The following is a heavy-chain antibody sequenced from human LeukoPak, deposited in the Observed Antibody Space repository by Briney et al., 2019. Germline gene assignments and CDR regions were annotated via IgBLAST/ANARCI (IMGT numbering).Heavy chain of an antibody. CDR2: IYTSGST. D-gene: IGHD3-22*01. J-gene: IGHJ4*02. Sequence: PSETLSLTCTVSGGSISSGSYYWSWIRQPAGKGLEWIGRIYTSGSTNYNPSPKSRVTISVDTSKNQFSLKLSSVTAADTAVYYCARDLYYYDSSVGYWGQGTLVTVSS. CDR1: GGSISSGSYY. CDR3: ARDLYYYDSSVGY. V-gene: IGHV4-61*02.